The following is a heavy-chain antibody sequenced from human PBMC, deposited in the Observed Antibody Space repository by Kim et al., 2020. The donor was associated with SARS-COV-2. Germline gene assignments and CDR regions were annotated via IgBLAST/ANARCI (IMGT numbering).Heavy chain of an antibody. CDR3: ARRHNYAYVSYFDI. V-gene: IGHV5-10-1*01. D-gene: IGHD3-9*01. Sequence: YTPAFQGHVTLSTDQSIGTAYLQWSSLKASDTAIYFCARRHNYAYVSYFDIWGQGTLVTVSS. J-gene: IGHJ1*01.